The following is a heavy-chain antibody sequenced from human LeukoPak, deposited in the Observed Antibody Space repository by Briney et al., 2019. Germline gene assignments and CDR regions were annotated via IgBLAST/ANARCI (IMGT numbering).Heavy chain of an antibody. CDR1: GGSISSHY. Sequence: SETLSLTCTVSGGSISSHYWSWFRQPPGKGLEWIGYIFYSGNTNYNPSLKSRVTISVDTSKNQFSLKLSSVTAADTAVYFCARDRGTLTAIDAFDIWGRGTVVTVSS. CDR3: ARDRGTLTAIDAFDI. CDR2: IFYSGNT. J-gene: IGHJ3*02. V-gene: IGHV4-59*11. D-gene: IGHD1-14*01.